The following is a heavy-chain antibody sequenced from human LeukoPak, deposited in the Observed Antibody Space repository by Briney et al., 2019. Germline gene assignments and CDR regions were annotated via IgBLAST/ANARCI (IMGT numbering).Heavy chain of an antibody. D-gene: IGHD1-26*01. V-gene: IGHV4-59*10. CDR3: ARGSGSYFPDFDY. CDR2: IYTSGST. CDR1: GGSFSGYY. Sequence: SETLSLTCAVYGGSFSGYYWSWIRQPAGKGLEWIGRIYTSGSTNYNPSLKSRVTMSVDTSKDQFSLKLSSVTAADTAVYYCARGSGSYFPDFDYWGQGTLVTVSS. J-gene: IGHJ4*02.